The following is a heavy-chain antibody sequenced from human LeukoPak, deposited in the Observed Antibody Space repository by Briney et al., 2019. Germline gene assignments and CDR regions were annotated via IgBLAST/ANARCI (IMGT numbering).Heavy chain of an antibody. CDR1: GGSISSSSYY. J-gene: IGHJ3*02. V-gene: IGHV4-39*07. CDR3: ARGGVVVIRDDAFDI. CDR2: IYYSGST. D-gene: IGHD3-22*01. Sequence: SETLSLTCTVSGGSISSSSYYWGWIRQPPGKGLEWIGSIYYSGSTYYNPSLKSRVTISVDTSKNQFSLKLSSVTAADTAVYYCARGGVVVIRDDAFDIWGQGTMVTVSS.